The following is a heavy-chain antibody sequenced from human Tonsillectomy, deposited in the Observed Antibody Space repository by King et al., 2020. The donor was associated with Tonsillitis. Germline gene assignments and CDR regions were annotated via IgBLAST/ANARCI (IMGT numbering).Heavy chain of an antibody. D-gene: IGHD3-10*01. V-gene: IGHV3-23*04. CDR3: ARGGPLTMIRGVLPPYYFDF. Sequence: VQLVESGGGLIQPGGSLRLSCTASGFTFGTYALGWVRQTPGKGLEWVSGISGSGSLTYYADSVKGRFTISRDNSKNMLYLQMNNLGAEDTALYYCARGGPLTMIRGVLPPYYFDFWGQGTLLTVSS. CDR1: GFTFGTYA. CDR2: ISGSGSLT. J-gene: IGHJ4*02.